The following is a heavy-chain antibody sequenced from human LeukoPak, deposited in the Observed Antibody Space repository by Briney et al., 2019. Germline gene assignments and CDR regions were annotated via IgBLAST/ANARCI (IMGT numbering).Heavy chain of an antibody. CDR1: GGTFSSNA. CDR2: IIPIFGTA. V-gene: IGHV1-69*06. Sequence: LVASVKVSCKASGGTFSSNAISWVRQAPGQGLEWMGGIIPIFGTANYAQKFQDRVTITADKSTSTAYMELSSLRSEDTAVYYCARVVGLTGYSSSWYSGYYYYTDVWGKGTTVTVSS. J-gene: IGHJ6*03. D-gene: IGHD6-13*01. CDR3: ARVVGLTGYSSSWYSGYYYYTDV.